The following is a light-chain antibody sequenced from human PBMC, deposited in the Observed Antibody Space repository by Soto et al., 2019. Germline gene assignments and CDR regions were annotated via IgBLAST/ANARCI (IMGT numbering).Light chain of an antibody. CDR1: QSLVYGDGNTF. CDR3: MQGSHWPPRYT. J-gene: IGKJ2*01. CDR2: KVS. V-gene: IGKV2-30*01. Sequence: DVVMTQSQLSLPVALGQPASISCRTSQSLVYGDGNTFFNWFHQRPGHSPRRLIYKVSNRDSGVPDRFSGSGSVTDFTLRISRVEAEDVVVYYCMQGSHWPPRYTFGQGTKLEIK.